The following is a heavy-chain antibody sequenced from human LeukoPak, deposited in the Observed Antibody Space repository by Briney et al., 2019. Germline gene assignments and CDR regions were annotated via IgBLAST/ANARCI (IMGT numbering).Heavy chain of an antibody. J-gene: IGHJ6*03. CDR2: IKQDGSEK. D-gene: IGHD2/OR15-2a*01. CDR1: GFTFSSYW. CDR3: ARVRREMKRSLGRITEYSYYYYMDV. V-gene: IGHV3-7*01. Sequence: GGSLRLSCAASGFTFSSYWMSWVRQAPGKGLEWVANIKQDGSEKYDVGSVKGRFTISRDNAKNSLYLQMNSLRAEDTAVYYCARVRREMKRSLGRITEYSYYYYMDVWGKGTTVTVSS.